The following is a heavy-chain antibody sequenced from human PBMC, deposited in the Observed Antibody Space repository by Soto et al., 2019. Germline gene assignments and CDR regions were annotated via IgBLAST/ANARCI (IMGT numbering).Heavy chain of an antibody. Sequence: NPTETLSLTCTVSAGSISSSSYYWGWIRQPPGKGLEWIGSIYYSGSTYYNPSLKSRVTISVDTAKNQFSLKLSSVTAADTAVYYCARQNSGYDLLYYYHYMDVWGKGTTVTVSS. D-gene: IGHD5-12*01. V-gene: IGHV4-39*01. CDR2: IYYSGST. J-gene: IGHJ6*03. CDR3: ARQNSGYDLLYYYHYMDV. CDR1: AGSISSSSYY.